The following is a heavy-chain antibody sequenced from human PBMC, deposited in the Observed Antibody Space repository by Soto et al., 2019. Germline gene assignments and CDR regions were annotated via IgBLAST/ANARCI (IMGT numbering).Heavy chain of an antibody. CDR3: VRDGTKTLRDWFDP. Sequence: SETLSLTCTVSGGSISSGDYYWSWIRKSAGKGLEWIGRIYATGTTDYNPSLKSRVMMSVDTSKKQFSLRLRSVTAADTAVYYCVRDGTKTLRDWFDPWGQGISVTVSS. D-gene: IGHD1-1*01. CDR2: IYATGTT. J-gene: IGHJ5*02. CDR1: GGSISSGDYY. V-gene: IGHV4-61*02.